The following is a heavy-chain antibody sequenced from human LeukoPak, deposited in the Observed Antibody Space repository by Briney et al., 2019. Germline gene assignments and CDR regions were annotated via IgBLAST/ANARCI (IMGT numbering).Heavy chain of an antibody. CDR3: AKRNSGNFPFDS. CDR2: ITDSGRKT. D-gene: IGHD1-7*01. CDR1: GLTFSNYA. V-gene: IGHV3-23*01. J-gene: IGHJ4*02. Sequence: PGGSLRLSCAASGLTFSNYAMNWVRQASGKGLEWVSGITDSGRKTYYADSVRGRFTISRDNSKNILYLQMNSLRAEDTAVYYCAKRNSGNFPFDSWGLGTLVTVSS.